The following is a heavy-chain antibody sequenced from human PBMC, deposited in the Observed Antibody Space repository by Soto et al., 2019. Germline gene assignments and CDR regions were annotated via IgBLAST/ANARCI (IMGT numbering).Heavy chain of an antibody. V-gene: IGHV4-59*12. CDR1: GSSIIGYY. CDR2: LHYSGTA. D-gene: IGHD6-19*01. J-gene: IGHJ5*02. Sequence: EALSLTCQFSGSSIIGYYWTWLGQSPERGLEWIGYLHYSGTANYNTSLNIRLAMSVDRPKSQFSMKLASVTAADTAVYYCARRVGGSRLNWFALSSRGTLVSVSS. CDR3: ARRVGGSRLNWFAL.